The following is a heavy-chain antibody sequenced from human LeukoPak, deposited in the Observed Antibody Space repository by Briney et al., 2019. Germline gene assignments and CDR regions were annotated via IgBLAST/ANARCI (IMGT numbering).Heavy chain of an antibody. J-gene: IGHJ4*02. Sequence: PGGSLRLSCAASGFTFSSYAMSWVRQAPGKGLEWVAFIRYDGSNKYYADSVKGRFTISRDNSKNTLYLQMNSLRAEDTAVYYCAKEFYSRAIFGVVIGYWGQGTLVTVSS. CDR2: IRYDGSNK. V-gene: IGHV3-30*02. CDR3: AKEFYSRAIFGVVIGY. D-gene: IGHD3-3*01. CDR1: GFTFSSYA.